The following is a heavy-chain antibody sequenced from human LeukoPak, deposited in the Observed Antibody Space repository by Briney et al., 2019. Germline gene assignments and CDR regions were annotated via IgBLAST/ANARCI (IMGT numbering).Heavy chain of an antibody. Sequence: PGGSLRLSCAASGFTFSSYAMHWVRQAPGKGLEWVSVISNDGNTKYYADSVRGRFTISRDNAANTVYFQVNSLRIEDTAVYYCARERAVNGWTSAHFDNWGQGTLVTVSS. CDR1: GFTFSSYA. CDR2: ISNDGNTK. D-gene: IGHD6-19*01. V-gene: IGHV3-30*14. CDR3: ARERAVNGWTSAHFDN. J-gene: IGHJ4*02.